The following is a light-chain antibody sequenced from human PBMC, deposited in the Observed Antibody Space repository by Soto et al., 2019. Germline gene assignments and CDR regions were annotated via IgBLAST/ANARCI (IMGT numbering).Light chain of an antibody. J-gene: IGKJ5*01. Sequence: EIVLSQSPATLSLSPGERATLSCRASQTASSYLLWYQQKPGQAPRLLIYDASNRASGTPARFSGSGSETDFTLTISSLEPEDFAVYYCQHRMNWPLTFGQGTRL. CDR2: DAS. V-gene: IGKV3-11*01. CDR3: QHRMNWPLT. CDR1: QTASSY.